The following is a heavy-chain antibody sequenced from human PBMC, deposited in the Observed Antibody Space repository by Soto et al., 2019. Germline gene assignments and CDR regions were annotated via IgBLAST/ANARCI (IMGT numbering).Heavy chain of an antibody. CDR3: GRDGCSGSNCLNWFDP. CDR1: GFTFSSYS. D-gene: IGHD2-15*01. CDR2: ISSSSTTK. J-gene: IGHJ5*02. Sequence: EVQLVESGGGLVQPGGSLRLSCAASGFTFSSYSMNWVRQAPGKGLEWVSYISSSSTTKYYADSVKGRFTISRDNAKNSLYLQMNSLRAEDTAVYYCGRDGCSGSNCLNWFDPWGQGTLVTVSS. V-gene: IGHV3-48*01.